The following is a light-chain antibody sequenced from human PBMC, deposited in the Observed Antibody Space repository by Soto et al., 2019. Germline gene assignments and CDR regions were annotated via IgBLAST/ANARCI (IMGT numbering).Light chain of an antibody. Sequence: QSVLTQPPSVSVAPGQVVTISCSGSSSNIGRNYVSWYQQLPGAAPKLLIYDNDQRPSGIPDRFSGSKSGTSATLAITGLQTGDEADYYCGTWDTNLSAGVFGGGTKLTVL. J-gene: IGLJ2*01. CDR2: DND. CDR3: GTWDTNLSAGV. V-gene: IGLV1-51*01. CDR1: SSNIGRNY.